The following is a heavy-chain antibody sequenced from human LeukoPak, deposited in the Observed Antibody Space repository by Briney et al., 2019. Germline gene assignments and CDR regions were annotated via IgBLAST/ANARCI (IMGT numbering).Heavy chain of an antibody. CDR1: GFTFSDYY. J-gene: IGHJ4*02. CDR3: AKEGRDGYTPVAN. Sequence: GGSLRLSCAASGFTFSDYYMSWIRQAPGKGLEWVSYISSSGSTIYYADSVKGQFTISRDNSKNTLCLQMNSLRAEDTAVYYCAKEGRDGYTPVANWGQGTLVTVSS. CDR2: ISSSGSTI. D-gene: IGHD5-24*01. V-gene: IGHV3-11*01.